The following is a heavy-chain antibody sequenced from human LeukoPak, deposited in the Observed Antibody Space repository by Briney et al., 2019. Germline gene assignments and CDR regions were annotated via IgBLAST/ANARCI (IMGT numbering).Heavy chain of an antibody. V-gene: IGHV3-23*01. Sequence: GGSLRLSCAASGFTFTTYAMCWVRQAPGKGLEWVSCIGNSGGDTVYADSVRGRFTVSRDTSRNTLFLEMNSLRAEDTAIYYCAKRGGESSGWGPFDYWGQGTPVTVSS. CDR3: AKRGGESSGWGPFDY. D-gene: IGHD6-19*01. CDR1: GFTFTTYA. J-gene: IGHJ4*02. CDR2: IGNSGGDT.